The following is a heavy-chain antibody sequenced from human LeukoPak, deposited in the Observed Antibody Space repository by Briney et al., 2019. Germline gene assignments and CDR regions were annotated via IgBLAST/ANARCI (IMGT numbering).Heavy chain of an antibody. V-gene: IGHV3-33*01. J-gene: IGHJ4*02. CDR3: ARDSRLYGSGSYII. D-gene: IGHD3-10*01. Sequence: GGSLRLSCAASGFTFSSYGMHWVRQAPGKGLEWVAVIWYDGSNKYYADSVKGRFTISRDNSKNTLYLQMNSLRAEDTAVYYCARDSRLYGSGSYIIWGQGTLVTVSS. CDR1: GFTFSSYG. CDR2: IWYDGSNK.